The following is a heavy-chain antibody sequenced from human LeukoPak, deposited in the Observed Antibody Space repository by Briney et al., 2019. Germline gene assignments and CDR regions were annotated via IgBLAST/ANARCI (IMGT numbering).Heavy chain of an antibody. Sequence: PSQTLSLTCTVSGGSISSGGYYWAWIRQHPGEGLEWIGYIYYSGSTYYNPSLKSRVTISVDKSKKQFSLNLSSVTAADTAMYYCARGRYHQPLQFDYWGQGTLVTVSS. V-gene: IGHV4-31*03. CDR1: GGSISSGGYY. D-gene: IGHD2-2*01. CDR3: ARGRYHQPLQFDY. CDR2: IYYSGST. J-gene: IGHJ4*02.